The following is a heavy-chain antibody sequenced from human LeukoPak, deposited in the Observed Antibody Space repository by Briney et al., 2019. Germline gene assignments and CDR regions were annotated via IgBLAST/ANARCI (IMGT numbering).Heavy chain of an antibody. D-gene: IGHD3-16*02. CDR3: ARAYDYVLGSYRYRDYYYYMDV. CDR1: GGSISSGSYY. J-gene: IGHJ6*03. V-gene: IGHV4-61*02. CDR2: IYTSGST. Sequence: SETLSLTCTVSGGSISSGSYYWSWIQQPAGKGLEWIGRIYTSGSTNYNPSLKSRVTISVDTSKNQFSLKLSSVTAADTAVYYCARAYDYVLGSYRYRDYYYYMDVWGKGTTVTISS.